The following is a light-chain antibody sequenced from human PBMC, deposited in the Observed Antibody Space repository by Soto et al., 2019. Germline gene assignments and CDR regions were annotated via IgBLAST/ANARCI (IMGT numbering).Light chain of an antibody. CDR1: GSDVGGYNY. V-gene: IGLV2-14*01. CDR3: SSYTSSSTLYV. CDR2: DVS. J-gene: IGLJ1*01. Sequence: QSVLTQPASVSGSPGQSITISCTGTGSDVGGYNYVSWYQQHPGKAPKLMIYDVSNRPSGVSNRFSGSKSGNTASLTISGLQAGDEANYYCSSYTSSSTLYVLGPGTKVTDL.